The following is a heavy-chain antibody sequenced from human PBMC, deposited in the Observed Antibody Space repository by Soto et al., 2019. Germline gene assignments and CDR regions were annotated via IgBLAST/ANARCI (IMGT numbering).Heavy chain of an antibody. D-gene: IGHD2-15*01. CDR3: ARHDSGGSYYYYYYMDV. Sequence: TLSLPGTVSGGSISIYYCTWIVQPPGKGLEWIGYIYYSGSNNYNPSLKSRVTISVDTSKNQFSLKLSSVTAADKAVYYCARHDSGGSYYYYYYMDVWGKGTTVTVSS. V-gene: IGHV4-59*08. CDR1: GGSISIYY. J-gene: IGHJ6*03. CDR2: IYYSGSN.